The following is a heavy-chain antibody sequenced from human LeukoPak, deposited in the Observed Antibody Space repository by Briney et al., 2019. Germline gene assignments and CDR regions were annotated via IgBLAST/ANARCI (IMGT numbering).Heavy chain of an antibody. CDR1: GFTFGSYV. CDR2: ISSDGSDK. D-gene: IGHD3-10*01. CDR3: AKGVRGVIAYYFDH. V-gene: IGHV3-30*18. Sequence: PGGSLRLSCAASGFTFGSYVMHWVRQAPGKGLEWVAVISSDGSDKYYAESGKGRFTISRDNSKNQLYLQMNSLRAEDTAVYYCAKGVRGVIAYYFDHWGQGTLVTVSS. J-gene: IGHJ4*02.